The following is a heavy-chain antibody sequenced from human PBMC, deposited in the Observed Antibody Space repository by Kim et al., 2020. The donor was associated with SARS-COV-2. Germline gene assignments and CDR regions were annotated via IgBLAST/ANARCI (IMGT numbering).Heavy chain of an antibody. Sequence: QKLQGRVTMTTDTSTSTAYMGLRSLRSDDTAVYYCARDRDILTGYYQLDYWGQGTLVTVSS. D-gene: IGHD3-9*01. V-gene: IGHV1-18*01. J-gene: IGHJ4*02. CDR3: ARDRDILTGYYQLDY.